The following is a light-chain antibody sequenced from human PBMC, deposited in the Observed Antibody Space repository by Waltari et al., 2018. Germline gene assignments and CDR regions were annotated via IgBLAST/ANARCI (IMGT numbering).Light chain of an antibody. J-gene: IGKJ4*01. V-gene: IGKV4-1*01. CDR1: ESVLYSSNNKNH. Sequence: DIVMTQSPESLAVSLGERATLNCKSSESVLYSSNNKNHLAWYQQKPGQPPKLLIYWASTRKSGVPDRFSGSGSETDFTLTVSSLQAEDVAVYYCQQYYNTPLTFGGGTKVEIK. CDR2: WAS. CDR3: QQYYNTPLT.